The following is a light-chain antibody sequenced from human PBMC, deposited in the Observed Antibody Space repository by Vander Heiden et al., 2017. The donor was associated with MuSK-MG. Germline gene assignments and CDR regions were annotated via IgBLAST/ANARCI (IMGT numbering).Light chain of an antibody. CDR1: KLGDKY. Sequence: SYELTPPPSVSVSPGQTANITCSGDKLGDKYSCWYQQKPGQSPVLVIYQDSKRPSGIPERFSGSNSGNTATLTISGTQAMDEADYYCQAWDSSTYVVFGGGTKLTVL. CDR2: QDS. V-gene: IGLV3-1*01. J-gene: IGLJ2*01. CDR3: QAWDSSTYVV.